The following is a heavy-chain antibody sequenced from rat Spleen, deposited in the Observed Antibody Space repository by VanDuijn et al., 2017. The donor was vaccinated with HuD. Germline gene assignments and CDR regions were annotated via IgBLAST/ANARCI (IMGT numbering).Heavy chain of an antibody. J-gene: IGHJ2*01. CDR2: ISYDGSST. Sequence: EVQLVESDGGLVQPGRSLKLSCAASGFTFSDYYMAWVRHAPTKGLEWVAIISYDGSSTYDRDSVKGRFSISRDNAKSTLYLQMDSLRSEDTATYYCARGTTPWGQGVMVTVSS. V-gene: IGHV5-29*01. D-gene: IGHD1-4*01. CDR3: ARGTTP. CDR1: GFTFSDYY.